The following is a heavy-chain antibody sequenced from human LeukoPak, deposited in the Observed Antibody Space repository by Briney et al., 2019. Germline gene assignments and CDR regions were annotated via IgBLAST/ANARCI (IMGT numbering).Heavy chain of an antibody. CDR1: GFTFTNYG. J-gene: IGHJ4*02. V-gene: IGHV3-23*01. Sequence: PGGSLRLSCAASGFTFTNYGMSWVRQAPAKGLEWVSTINDNGLNTHYADSVKGRFTTSRDDSKDTLHLQMNSLRADDTALYYCTKGDGGWYPIDYWGQGNVVIVSS. D-gene: IGHD6-19*01. CDR3: TKGDGGWYPIDY. CDR2: INDNGLNT.